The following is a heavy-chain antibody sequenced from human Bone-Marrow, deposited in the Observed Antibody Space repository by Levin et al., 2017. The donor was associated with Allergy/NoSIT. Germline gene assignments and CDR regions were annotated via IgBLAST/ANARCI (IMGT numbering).Heavy chain of an antibody. CDR2: ISSGSRTI. CDR1: GITFSDYS. Sequence: GGSLRLSCTVSGITFSDYSMNWVRWAPGKGLEWVSYISSGSRTIYYADSVKGRFTISREDAKNSLYLQMDSLGDEDTSVYYCARDLTGDYGGSNWYFDLWGRGTLVTVSS. D-gene: IGHD4-23*01. J-gene: IGHJ2*01. CDR3: ARDLTGDYGGSNWYFDL. V-gene: IGHV3-48*02.